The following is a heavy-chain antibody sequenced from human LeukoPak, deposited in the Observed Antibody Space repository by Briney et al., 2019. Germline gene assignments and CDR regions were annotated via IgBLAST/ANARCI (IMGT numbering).Heavy chain of an antibody. V-gene: IGHV3-21*01. Sequence: GGSLRLSCSASGFTFTNYTMNWVRQAPGKALDWVSSISSSSSSYIHYADSVKGRFTISRDNAMNSLFLQMNSLRAEDTAVYFCTRVEAAYSSGWFLYYYGMDVWGQGTTVTVSS. D-gene: IGHD6-19*01. J-gene: IGHJ6*02. CDR2: ISSSSSSYI. CDR1: GFTFTNYT. CDR3: TRVEAAYSSGWFLYYYGMDV.